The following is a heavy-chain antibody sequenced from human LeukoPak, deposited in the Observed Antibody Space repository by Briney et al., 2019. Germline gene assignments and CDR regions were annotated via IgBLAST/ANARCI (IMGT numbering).Heavy chain of an antibody. D-gene: IGHD6-19*01. J-gene: IGHJ4*02. CDR1: GGSISSYY. CDR3: AAGEWLVQADY. Sequence: ETLSLTCTVSGGSISSYYWSWVRQAPGKGLEWVSATSGSGSNTYYADSVKGRFTVSRDNSKNTLYLQMNSLRAEDTAVYYCAAGEWLVQADYWGQGTLVTVSS. CDR2: TSGSGSNT. V-gene: IGHV3-23*01.